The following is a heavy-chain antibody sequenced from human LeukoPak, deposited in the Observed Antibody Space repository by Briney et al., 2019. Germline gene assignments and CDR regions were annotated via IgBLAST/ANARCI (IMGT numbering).Heavy chain of an antibody. CDR2: IYASRST. Sequence: PSETLSLTCTVSGGSISSYYGSWIRQPAGKGLEWIGRIYASRSTNYNPSLKSRVTMSVDTSKNQFSLKVNSVTAADTAVYYCARDRNWRPDYWGQGTLVTVSS. CDR3: ARDRNWRPDY. CDR1: GGSISSYY. D-gene: IGHD1-1*01. V-gene: IGHV4-4*07. J-gene: IGHJ4*02.